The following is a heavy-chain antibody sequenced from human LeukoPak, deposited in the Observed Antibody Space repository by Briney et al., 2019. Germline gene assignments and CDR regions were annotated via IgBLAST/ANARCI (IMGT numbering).Heavy chain of an antibody. V-gene: IGHV1-69*13. CDR2: IIPIFGTA. Sequence: ASVKVSCKASGGTFSSYAISWVRQAPGQGLEWMGGIIPIFGTANYAQKFQCRVTITADESTSTAYMELSSLRSEDTAVYYCARDHCSSTSCYYLTDPPFDPWGQGTLVTVSS. CDR3: ARDHCSSTSCYYLTDPPFDP. D-gene: IGHD2-2*01. CDR1: GGTFSSYA. J-gene: IGHJ5*02.